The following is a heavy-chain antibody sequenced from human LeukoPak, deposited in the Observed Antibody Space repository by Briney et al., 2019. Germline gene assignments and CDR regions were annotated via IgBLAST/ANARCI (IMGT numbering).Heavy chain of an antibody. Sequence: GGSLRLSCAASGFTFSSYWMSWVRQAPGKGLEWVANIKQDGSEKYYVDSVKGRFTISKDNPKSTLYLQMSSLRVEDTAVYYCAREDSSGALDYWGQGTLVTVSS. CDR2: IKQDGSEK. V-gene: IGHV3-7*01. J-gene: IGHJ4*02. CDR3: AREDSSGALDY. D-gene: IGHD6-19*01. CDR1: GFTFSSYW.